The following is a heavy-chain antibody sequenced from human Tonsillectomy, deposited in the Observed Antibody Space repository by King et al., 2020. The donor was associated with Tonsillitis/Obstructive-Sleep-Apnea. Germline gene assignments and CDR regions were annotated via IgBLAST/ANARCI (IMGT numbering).Heavy chain of an antibody. Sequence: QLVQSGGGVVQPGRSLRLAFAASGFTFRHYGMHWVRQAPGKGLEWGAVFLNDGIYQVFADSGKGRFTISWYNSKNTVYLQMNSLRAEDTAVYFCARQLYPYGCDYWGQGTLVTVSS. J-gene: IGHJ4*02. CDR2: FLNDGIYQ. D-gene: IGHD1-1*01. CDR1: GFTFRHYG. V-gene: IGHV3-33*01. CDR3: ARQLYPYGCDY.